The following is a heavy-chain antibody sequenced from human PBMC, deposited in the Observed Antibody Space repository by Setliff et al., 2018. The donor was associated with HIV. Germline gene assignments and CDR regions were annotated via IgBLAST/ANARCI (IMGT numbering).Heavy chain of an antibody. CDR1: GGSASNSRYY. CDR2: IHYNEKT. D-gene: IGHD2-21*02. V-gene: IGHV4-39*07. CDR3: AREVDVVTTSDAFDI. J-gene: IGHJ3*02. Sequence: PSETLSLTCTVSGGSASNSRYYWAWIRQPPGKGLEYIGSIHYNEKTYYNPSLKSRVTISLDTSMNQFSLKLTSVTAADTAVYYCAREVDVVTTSDAFDIWGQGTMVTVSS.